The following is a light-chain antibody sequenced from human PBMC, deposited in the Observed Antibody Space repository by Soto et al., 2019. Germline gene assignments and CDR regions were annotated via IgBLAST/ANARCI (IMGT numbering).Light chain of an antibody. CDR2: GAS. V-gene: IGKV3-20*01. CDR3: QQYGSSPLT. J-gene: IGKJ4*01. Sequence: EIVLTQSPGTLSLSPGERATLSCRASQTVYRTYLAWYQQKPGQAPRLLIYGASSRATGIPDRFSGSGSGTDFTLTIRRLEPEDFAVYFCQQYGSSPLTFGGGTKVEIK. CDR1: QTVYRTY.